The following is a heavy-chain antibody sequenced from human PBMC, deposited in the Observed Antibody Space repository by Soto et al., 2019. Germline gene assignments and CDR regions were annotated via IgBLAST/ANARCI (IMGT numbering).Heavy chain of an antibody. V-gene: IGHV3-49*03. Sequence: GVSLRLSCTASGFTFGDYAMSWFRQAPGKGLEWVGFIRSKAYGGTTEYAASVKGRFTISRDDSKSIDYLQMNSLKTEDTAVYYGTRGWTHYYYGMDGWGQGTTVTVSS. CDR3: TRGWTHYYYGMDG. CDR2: IRSKAYGGTT. CDR1: GFTFGDYA. J-gene: IGHJ6*02. D-gene: IGHD2-15*01.